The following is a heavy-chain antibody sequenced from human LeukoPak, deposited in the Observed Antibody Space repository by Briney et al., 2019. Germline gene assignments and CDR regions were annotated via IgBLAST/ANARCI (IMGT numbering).Heavy chain of an antibody. D-gene: IGHD4-17*01. Sequence: GGSLRLSCAASGFTFSSYEMNWVRQAPGKGLAWVSYISSSGSTIYYADSVKGRFTISRDNAKNSLYLQMNSLRAEDTAVYYCARETTVTDYWGQGTLVTVSS. CDR1: GFTFSSYE. CDR2: ISSSGSTI. V-gene: IGHV3-48*03. J-gene: IGHJ4*02. CDR3: ARETTVTDY.